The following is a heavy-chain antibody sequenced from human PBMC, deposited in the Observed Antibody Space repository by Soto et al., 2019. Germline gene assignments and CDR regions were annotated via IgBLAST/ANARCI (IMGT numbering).Heavy chain of an antibody. V-gene: IGHV3-9*01. CDR1: GFMFDDYA. CDR2: ISWNSNSI. J-gene: IGHJ4*02. Sequence: PGGSLRLSCEASGFMFDDYAMYWVRQAPGKGLEWVSGISWNSNSIVYADSVKGRFTISRDNAKNSLYLQMNSLRAEDTAVYYCARRSSSWYRALDYWGQGTLVTVSS. CDR3: ARRSSSWYRALDY. D-gene: IGHD6-13*01.